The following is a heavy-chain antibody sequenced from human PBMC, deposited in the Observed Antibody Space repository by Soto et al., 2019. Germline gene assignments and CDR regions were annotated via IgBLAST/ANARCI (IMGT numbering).Heavy chain of an antibody. Sequence: QVQLVQSGAEVKKPGASVKVSCKASGYTFTSYGISWVRQAPGQGLEWMGWISAYNGNTNYAQKLQGRVTMTTDTSTSKAYMERRSLRSDDTAVYYCARGARIQLWPRNNWFDPWGQGTLVTVSS. CDR3: ARGARIQLWPRNNWFDP. CDR2: ISAYNGNT. J-gene: IGHJ5*02. D-gene: IGHD5-18*01. CDR1: GYTFTSYG. V-gene: IGHV1-18*01.